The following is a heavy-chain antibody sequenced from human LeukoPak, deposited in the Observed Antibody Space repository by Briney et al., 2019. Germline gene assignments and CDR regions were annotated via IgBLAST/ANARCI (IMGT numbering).Heavy chain of an antibody. CDR2: IYCSGSI. J-gene: IGHJ4*02. D-gene: IGHD2-2*01. CDR1: GGSMTSYY. Sequence: SETLSLTCTVSGGSMTSYYWSWIRQPPGKGLEWIGYIYCSGSINYNPSLKSRVTISIDTSKNQFSLKLTSVTAEDTAVYYCARDRVPAADYWGRRTLVTASS. V-gene: IGHV4-59*01. CDR3: ARDRVPAADY.